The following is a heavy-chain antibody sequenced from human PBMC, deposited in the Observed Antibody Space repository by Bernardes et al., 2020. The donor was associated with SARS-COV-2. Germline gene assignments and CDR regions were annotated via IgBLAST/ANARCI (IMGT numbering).Heavy chain of an antibody. CDR1: GFTVRNGF. CDR2: IYSGTDI. V-gene: IGHV3-66*02. CDR3: ARDLTIMGMDI. Sequence: GGPLRLSCAAFGFTVRNGFINWVRKAPGKGLEWVSGIYSGTDIKYADSVKGRFTISRDNSKNTVYLQMNSLRPEDTAVYYCARDLTIMGMDIWGHGTTVKVSS. J-gene: IGHJ6*02. D-gene: IGHD5-12*01.